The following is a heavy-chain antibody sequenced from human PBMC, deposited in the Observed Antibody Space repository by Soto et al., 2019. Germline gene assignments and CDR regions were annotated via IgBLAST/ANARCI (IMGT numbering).Heavy chain of an antibody. CDR3: ARGTRDTAMVWEHHYYYGLDV. CDR1: GYTLTELS. J-gene: IGHJ6*02. V-gene: IGHV1-69*13. Sequence: GASVKVSCKVSGYTLTELSMHWVRQAPGKGLEWMGGIIPIFGTANYAQKFQGRVTITADESTSTAYMELSSLRSEDTAVYYCARGTRDTAMVWEHHYYYGLDVWGQGTTVTVSS. CDR2: IIPIFGTA. D-gene: IGHD5-18*01.